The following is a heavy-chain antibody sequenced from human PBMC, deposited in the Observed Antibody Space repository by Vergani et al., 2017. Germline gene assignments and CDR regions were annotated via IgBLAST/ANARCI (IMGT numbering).Heavy chain of an antibody. CDR2: IYTSGST. CDR1: GGSISSSSYY. J-gene: IGHJ3*02. CDR3: ARDSVPWIQNDAFDI. D-gene: IGHD5-18*01. V-gene: IGHV4-39*07. Sequence: QLQLQESGPGLVKPSETLSLTCTVSGGSISSSSYYWGWIRQPPGKGLEWIGSIYTSGSTNYNPSLKSRVTMSVDTSKNQFSLKLSSVTAADTAVYYCARDSVPWIQNDAFDIWGQGTMVTVSS.